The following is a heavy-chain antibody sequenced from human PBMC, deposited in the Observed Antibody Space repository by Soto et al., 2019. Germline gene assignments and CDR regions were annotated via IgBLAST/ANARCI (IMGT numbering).Heavy chain of an antibody. V-gene: IGHV1-3*01. D-gene: IGHD6-13*01. Sequence: ASVKVSCKASGYSCTNYAIYWVRQAPGQRLEWMGRIDAGTGNTKYSQQFQGRVTIIRDTSASTAYMELSRLTSEDTAVYYCARGASSTWTSPDYWGQGTPFTVSS. CDR1: GYSCTNYA. CDR3: ARGASSTWTSPDY. J-gene: IGHJ4*02. CDR2: IDAGTGNT.